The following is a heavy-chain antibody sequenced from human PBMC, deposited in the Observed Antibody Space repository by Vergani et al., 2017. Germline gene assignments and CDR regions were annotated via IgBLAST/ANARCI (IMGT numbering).Heavy chain of an antibody. D-gene: IGHD4-23*01. CDR3: ARATAVVRGEIDY. CDR2: ISDSGDIV. CDR1: GFTFTTYG. V-gene: IGHV3-21*05. J-gene: IGHJ4*02. Sequence: EVQLVESGGGLVKPGGSLRLSCVASGFTFTTYGMGWVRQAPGKGLEWVSYISDSGDIVYYADSVRGRFTISRDNAKNSLFLQMKSLRDEDAAIYYCARATAVVRGEIDYWGQGTLVTVSS.